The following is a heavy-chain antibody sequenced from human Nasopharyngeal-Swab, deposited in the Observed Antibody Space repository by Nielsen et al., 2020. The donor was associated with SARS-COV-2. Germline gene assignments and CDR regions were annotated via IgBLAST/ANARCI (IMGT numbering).Heavy chain of an antibody. Sequence: IRQPPGKGLEWVAVISYDGSNKYYADSVKGRFTISRDNSKNTLYLQMNSLRAEDTAVYYCAIGLGPYYYYGMDVWGQGTTVTVSS. V-gene: IGHV3-30*03. D-gene: IGHD3/OR15-3a*01. J-gene: IGHJ6*02. CDR2: ISYDGSNK. CDR3: AIGLGPYYYYGMDV.